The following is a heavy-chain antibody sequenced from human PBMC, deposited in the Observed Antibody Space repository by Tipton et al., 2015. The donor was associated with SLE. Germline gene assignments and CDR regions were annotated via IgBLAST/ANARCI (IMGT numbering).Heavy chain of an antibody. J-gene: IGHJ3*01. D-gene: IGHD3-10*01. Sequence: TLSLTCAVYGGSFSGYYWSWIRQPPGKGLEWIGEINHSGSTNYNPSLKSRVTISVDTSKNQFSLKLYSVTAADTAGYYCARGSYGSGIPDAFDVWGQVTMVTCSS. V-gene: IGHV4-34*01. CDR2: INHSGST. CDR3: ARGSYGSGIPDAFDV. CDR1: GGSFSGYY.